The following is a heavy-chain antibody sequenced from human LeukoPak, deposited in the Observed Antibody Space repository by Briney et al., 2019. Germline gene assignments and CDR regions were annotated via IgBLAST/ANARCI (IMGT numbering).Heavy chain of an antibody. CDR2: ISTSSAYI. J-gene: IGHJ4*02. Sequence: GGSLRLSCAASGFNFITYSLSWVRQAPGKGLEWVSSISTSSAYISYADSVKGRSTISRDNAKNSLYLQMNSLRAEETALDYCAKDYQGGKTLATIPLFDYWGQGTLVTVSS. V-gene: IGHV3-21*04. CDR3: AKDYQGGKTLATIPLFDY. CDR1: GFNFITYS. D-gene: IGHD1-1*01.